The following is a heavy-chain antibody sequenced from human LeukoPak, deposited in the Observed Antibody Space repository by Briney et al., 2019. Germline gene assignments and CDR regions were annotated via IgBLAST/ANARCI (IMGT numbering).Heavy chain of an antibody. D-gene: IGHD6-13*01. CDR3: AKSYESSRIAAAGPPGDY. CDR1: GFTFSSYA. J-gene: IGHJ4*02. CDR2: ISGSGGST. Sequence: GGSLRLSCAASGFTFSSYAMSWVRQAPGKGLEWVSAISGSGGSTYYADSVKGRFTISSDNSNNTVYLQMNSLRAEDTAVYYCAKSYESSRIAAAGPPGDYWGQGTLVTVSS. V-gene: IGHV3-23*01.